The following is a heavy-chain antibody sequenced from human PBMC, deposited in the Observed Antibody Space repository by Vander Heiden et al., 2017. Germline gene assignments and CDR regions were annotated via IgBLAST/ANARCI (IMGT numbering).Heavy chain of an antibody. CDR2: IYTSGST. J-gene: IGHJ4*02. CDR3: AQGYQLLWIR. V-gene: IGHV4-4*07. CDR1: GGSISSYY. D-gene: IGHD2-2*01. Sequence: QVQLQESGPGLVKPSETLSLTCTVSGGSISSYYWSWIRQPAGKGLEWIGRIYTSGSTNYNPSLKSRVTMSVDTSKNQFSIKISSVTAADRAVYFFAQGYQLLWIRWGQRPLVTVSS.